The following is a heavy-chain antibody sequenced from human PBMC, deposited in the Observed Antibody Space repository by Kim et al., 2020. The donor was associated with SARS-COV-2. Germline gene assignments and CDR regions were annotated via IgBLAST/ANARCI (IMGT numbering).Heavy chain of an antibody. CDR3: ARHLGGQYLYGLDV. CDR2: MSFTGTA. Sequence: SETLSLTCSVSGGSISFYYWRWIRQPPGKGLEWIGYMSFTGTASYSPSLKGRVTMSVDTSHNHFSLSLSSLTAADTAVYYCARHLGGQYLYGLDVWGQGTTVTVSS. V-gene: IGHV4-59*08. J-gene: IGHJ6*02. CDR1: GGSISFYY. D-gene: IGHD3-16*01.